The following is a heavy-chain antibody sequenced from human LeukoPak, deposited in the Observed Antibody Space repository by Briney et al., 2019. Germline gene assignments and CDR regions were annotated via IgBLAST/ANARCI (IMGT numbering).Heavy chain of an antibody. CDR3: ARDARITIFGVVWRAKYYFDY. D-gene: IGHD3-3*01. CDR1: GYTFTSYY. V-gene: IGHV1-46*01. CDR2: INPSGGST. J-gene: IGHJ4*02. Sequence: ASVKVSCKASGYTFTSYYMHWVRQAPGQGLEWMGIINPSGGSTSYAQKFQGRVIMTRDTSTSTVYMELSSLRSEDTAVYYCARDARITIFGVVWRAKYYFDYWGQGTLVTVSS.